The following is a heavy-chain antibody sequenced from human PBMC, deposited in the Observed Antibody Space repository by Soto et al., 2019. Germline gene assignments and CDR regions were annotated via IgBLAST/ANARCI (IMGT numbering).Heavy chain of an antibody. D-gene: IGHD1-26*01. CDR3: ARDWSGVGALLPYHYYYYGMDF. CDR2: ISSSSSTI. CDR1: RFSFRDYG. Sequence: PGGSLRLSCAASRFSFRDYGMHWVRQAPGKGLEWLSYISSSSSTIYYAESVKGRFTISRDNAKSSLYPQMNSASDEDTAVYYCARDWSGVGALLPYHYYYYGMDFWRQGTTVTVSS. V-gene: IGHV3-48*02. J-gene: IGHJ6*02.